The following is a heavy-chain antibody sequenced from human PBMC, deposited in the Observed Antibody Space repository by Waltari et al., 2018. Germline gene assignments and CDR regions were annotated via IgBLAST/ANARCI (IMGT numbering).Heavy chain of an antibody. J-gene: IGHJ3*02. D-gene: IGHD2-2*01. CDR2: MYHSGTT. CDR1: GGSISSGGYP. V-gene: IGHV4-30-2*01. Sequence: QLQLQESGSGLVKPSQTLPLTCAVSGGSISSGGYPWSWIRQPPGQGLEGIGYMYHSGTTYYNPSLKSRVTISVDRSKNQLSLKLNSVTAADTAVYYCAKDSYCTSTSCPPALGAFDIWGQGTMVTVSS. CDR3: AKDSYCTSTSCPPALGAFDI.